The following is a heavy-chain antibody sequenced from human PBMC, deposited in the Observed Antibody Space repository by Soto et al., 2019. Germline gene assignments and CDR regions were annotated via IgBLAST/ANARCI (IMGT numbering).Heavy chain of an antibody. V-gene: IGHV1-18*04. D-gene: IGHD3-22*01. Sequence: ASVKVSFKASGYTFTNYGIPWVRQAPGQGPEGMGWISHQSGDTMYAQTFQGRVTITTDTSTTTAYLELRSLRSDDTAVYYCARERYESSGPPVYWGQGTLVTVSS. CDR2: ISHQSGDT. CDR3: ARERYESSGPPVY. CDR1: GYTFTNYG. J-gene: IGHJ4*02.